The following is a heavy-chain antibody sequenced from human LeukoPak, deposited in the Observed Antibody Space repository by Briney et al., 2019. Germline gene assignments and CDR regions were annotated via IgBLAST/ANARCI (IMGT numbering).Heavy chain of an antibody. CDR2: ISGSGGAT. V-gene: IGHV3-23*01. Sequence: GSLELSFAASGFPVSSNYMSWVRPAPGKGLEWVSAISGSGGATYYADSVKGRFTISRDNSNNTLYLQMHSLRAEDTAVYYCAKDRWDSSGYYYFDYWGQGTLVTVSS. D-gene: IGHD3-22*01. CDR3: AKDRWDSSGYYYFDY. J-gene: IGHJ4*02. CDR1: GFPVSSNY.